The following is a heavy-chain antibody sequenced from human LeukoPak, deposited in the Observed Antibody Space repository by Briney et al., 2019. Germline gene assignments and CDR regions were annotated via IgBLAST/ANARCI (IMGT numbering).Heavy chain of an antibody. J-gene: IGHJ4*02. CDR2: IYYSGST. Sequence: SETLSPTCTVSGGSISSYYWSWIRQPPGKGLEWIGYIYYSGSTSYNPSLKSRVTISVDTSKNQFSLKLSSVTAADTAVYYCARGPTGFDYWGQGTLVTVSS. CDR3: ARGPTGFDY. CDR1: GGSISSYY. V-gene: IGHV4-59*01.